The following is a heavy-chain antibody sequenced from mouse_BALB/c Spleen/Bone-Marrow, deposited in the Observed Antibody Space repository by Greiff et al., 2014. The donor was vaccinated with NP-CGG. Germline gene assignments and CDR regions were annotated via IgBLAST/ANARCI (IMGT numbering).Heavy chain of an antibody. Sequence: QVQLKQSDAELVKPGASVKISCKASGYTFTDHAIHWVKQKPEQGLEWIGYTSPGNGDIKYNEKFKGKATLTADKSSSTAYMQLNSLTSEDSAVYFCKRSDGNYYAMDYWGQGTSVTVSS. J-gene: IGHJ4*01. D-gene: IGHD2-1*01. V-gene: IGHV1S53*02. CDR2: TSPGNGDI. CDR3: KRSDGNYYAMDY. CDR1: GYTFTDHA.